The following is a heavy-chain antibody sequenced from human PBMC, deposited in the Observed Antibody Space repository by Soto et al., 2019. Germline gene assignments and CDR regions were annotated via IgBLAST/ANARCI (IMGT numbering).Heavy chain of an antibody. CDR1: GCSISSYY. J-gene: IGHJ4*02. Sequence: QVQLQESGPGLVKPSETLSLTCTVSGCSISSYYWSWIRQPPGKGLEWIGYFYYSGSTNYNPSLKSRVTISVDTSKNQFSLKLSSVTAAYTAVYYCARGGWKIFDYWGQGTLVTVSS. CDR2: FYYSGST. V-gene: IGHV4-59*01. D-gene: IGHD6-19*01. CDR3: ARGGWKIFDY.